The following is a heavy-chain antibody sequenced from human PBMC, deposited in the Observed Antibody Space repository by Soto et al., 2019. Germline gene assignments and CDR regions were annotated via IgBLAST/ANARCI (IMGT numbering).Heavy chain of an antibody. V-gene: IGHV4-59*08. CDR1: GGSISSNY. J-gene: IGHJ1*01. CDR3: ARHSWLQLLPQY. CDR2: IYYSGST. D-gene: IGHD5-12*01. Sequence: PSETLSLTCTVSGGSISSNYWSWIRQPPGKGLEWIGYIYYSGSTNYNPSLKSRATISVDTSKNQFSLKLSSVTAADTAVYYCARHSWLQLLPQYWGPGTLVTVS.